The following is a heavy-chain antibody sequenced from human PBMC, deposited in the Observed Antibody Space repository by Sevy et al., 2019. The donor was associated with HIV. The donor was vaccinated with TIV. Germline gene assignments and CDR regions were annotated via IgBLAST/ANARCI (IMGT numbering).Heavy chain of an antibody. Sequence: GGSLRLSCAASGFTFNRYWMSWVRQAPGKGLEWVANIKQDESKKHYADSVKGRFTISRDNTKNSLFLQLDTVRDEDSAIYYCAKIDDGDFGGVVRVWGQGTMVTVSS. V-gene: IGHV3-7*03. CDR3: AKIDDGDFGGVVRV. CDR2: IKQDESKK. J-gene: IGHJ3*01. CDR1: GFTFNRYW. D-gene: IGHD2-21*01.